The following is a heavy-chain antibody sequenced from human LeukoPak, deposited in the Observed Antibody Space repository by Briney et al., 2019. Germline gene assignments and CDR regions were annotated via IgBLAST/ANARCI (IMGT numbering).Heavy chain of an antibody. J-gene: IGHJ4*02. V-gene: IGHV4-34*01. CDR3: ASAGYDILTGHWPLDY. D-gene: IGHD3-9*01. CDR2: INHSGST. Sequence: SETLSLTCAVYGGSFSGYYWSWIRQPPGKGXXXXXXINHSGSTNYNPSLKSRVTISVDTSKNQFSLKLSSVTAADTAVYYCASAGYDILTGHWPLDYWGQGTLVTVSS. CDR1: GGSFSGYY.